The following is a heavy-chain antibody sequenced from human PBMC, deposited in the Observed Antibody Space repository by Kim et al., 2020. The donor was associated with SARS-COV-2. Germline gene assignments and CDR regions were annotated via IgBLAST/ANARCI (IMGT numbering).Heavy chain of an antibody. J-gene: IGHJ3*02. D-gene: IGHD4-17*01. CDR2: VSANGRTI. V-gene: IGHV3-48*03. CDR1: GFSFSSHE. Sequence: GGSLRLSCEASGFSFSSHEINWVRQAPGKGPEWIAYVSANGRTIYYADSVKGRFTISRDNAKNSLYMQMNSLRAEDTAVYYCARETTVSPAGLGIWGQGTMGTGS. CDR3: ARETTVSPAGLGI.